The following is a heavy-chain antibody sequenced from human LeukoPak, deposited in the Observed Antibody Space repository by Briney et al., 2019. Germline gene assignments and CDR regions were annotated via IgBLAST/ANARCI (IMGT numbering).Heavy chain of an antibody. Sequence: ASLKVSCKASGYTLTGYYVHWVRQAPAPGLEWMGWISPNSGGTNYAQKFQGSVTMTRDTSISTAYTERSRLRSDDTPVSYCARAYYYDSSGYFDYWGQGTLVTVSS. CDR1: GYTLTGYY. CDR2: ISPNSGGT. CDR3: ARAYYYDSSGYFDY. J-gene: IGHJ4*02. V-gene: IGHV1-2*02. D-gene: IGHD3-22*01.